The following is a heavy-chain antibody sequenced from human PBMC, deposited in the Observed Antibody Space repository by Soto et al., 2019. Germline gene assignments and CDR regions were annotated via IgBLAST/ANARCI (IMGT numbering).Heavy chain of an antibody. CDR3: ARGFSNSITTRFDS. CDR2: VYDSGET. CDR1: GESFSGYY. D-gene: IGHD4-4*01. V-gene: IGHV4-34*01. Sequence: VHLQQWGAGLLRPSETLSLTYTVSGESFSGYYWSWIRQSPEKGLEWIGEVYDSGETKYNPSLKSRVTISEDLSKNQFSLRMSSMTAADTAVYYCARGFSNSITTRFDSWGQGTLVTVSS. J-gene: IGHJ4*02.